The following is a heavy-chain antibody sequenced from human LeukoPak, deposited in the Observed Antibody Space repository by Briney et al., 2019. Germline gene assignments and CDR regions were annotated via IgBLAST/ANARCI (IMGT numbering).Heavy chain of an antibody. J-gene: IGHJ5*02. V-gene: IGHV5-51*01. CDR2: IFPGDSDT. D-gene: IGHD2-2*01. CDR1: GYSFPTYW. Sequence: AGESLKTSCRASGYSFPTYWLAWVRQMPGKGLEWMGIIFPGDSDTRYSPSFQGQVTISADKSINTAYLQWRSLKVSDTAMYYCARSGVPGAMTWFDPWGQGTLVTVSS. CDR3: ARSGVPGAMTWFDP.